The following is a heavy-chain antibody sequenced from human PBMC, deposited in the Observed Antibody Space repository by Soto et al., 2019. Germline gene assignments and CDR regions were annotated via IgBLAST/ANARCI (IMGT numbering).Heavy chain of an antibody. V-gene: IGHV1-3*01. J-gene: IGHJ6*02. Sequence: ASLKVCCKASGDTFTSYAMHWVRQAPGPRLEWMGWINAGNGNTKYSQKFQGRVTITRDTSASTAYMELNSLRAEDTAVYYCARVLYGGNSFHPYYYYGMDVWGQGTTVTVSS. CDR2: INAGNGNT. D-gene: IGHD4-17*01. CDR1: GDTFTSYA. CDR3: ARVLYGGNSFHPYYYYGMDV.